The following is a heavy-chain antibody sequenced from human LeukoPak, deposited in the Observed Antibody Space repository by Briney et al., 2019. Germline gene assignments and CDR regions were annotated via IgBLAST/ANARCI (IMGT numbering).Heavy chain of an antibody. J-gene: IGHJ6*02. CDR2: IIPIFGTA. CDR1: GGTFSSYA. V-gene: IGHV1-69*13. Sequence: SVKVSCKASGGTFSSYAISWVRQAPGQGLEWMGGIIPIFGTANYAQKFQGRVTITADESTSTAYMELSSLRSEDTAVYYCARGHPEVDAYYYGMDVWGQGTTVTVSS. CDR3: ARGHPEVDAYYYGMDV. D-gene: IGHD1-26*01.